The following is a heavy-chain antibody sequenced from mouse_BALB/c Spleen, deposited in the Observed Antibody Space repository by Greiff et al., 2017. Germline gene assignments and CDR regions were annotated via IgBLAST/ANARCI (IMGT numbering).Heavy chain of an antibody. Sequence: EVQLQQSGPELVKPGASVKMSCKASGYSFTSYVMHWVKQKPGQGLEWIGFINPYNDGTKYNEKFKGKATLTSDKSSSTAYMELSSLTSEDSAVYYCAIDYDVGWFAYWGQGTLVTVSA. J-gene: IGHJ3*01. D-gene: IGHD2-4*01. V-gene: IGHV1-14*01. CDR2: INPYNDGT. CDR1: GYSFTSYV. CDR3: AIDYDVGWFAY.